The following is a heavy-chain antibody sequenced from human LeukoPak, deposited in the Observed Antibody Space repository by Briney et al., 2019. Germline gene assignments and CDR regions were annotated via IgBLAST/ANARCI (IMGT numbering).Heavy chain of an antibody. CDR1: GGSFSDYY. J-gene: IGHJ3*02. Sequence: SETLSLTCAVYGGSFSDYYWTWIRQPPGKGLEWIGAINHRGSTHYNPALKRRVTISVETYKKQFSLKLSSVTAADTVVYYCATYSTGFDIWGQGTVVTVSS. V-gene: IGHV4-34*01. D-gene: IGHD6-19*01. CDR3: ATYSTGFDI. CDR2: INHRGST.